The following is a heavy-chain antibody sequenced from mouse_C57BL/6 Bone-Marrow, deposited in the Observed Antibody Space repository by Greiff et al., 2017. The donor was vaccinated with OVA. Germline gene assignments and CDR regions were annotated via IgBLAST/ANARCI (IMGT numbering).Heavy chain of an antibody. D-gene: IGHD1-1*01. Sequence: QVQLQQPGAELVRPGPSVKLSCKASGYTFTSYWMHWVKQRPGQGLEWIGVIDPSDSYTNYNQKFKGKATLTVDTSSSTAYMQLSSLTSEDSAVYYCARRGDIATVSSGGYFDVWGTGTTVTVSS. CDR3: ARRGDIATVSSGGYFDV. J-gene: IGHJ1*03. V-gene: IGHV1-59*01. CDR2: IDPSDSYT. CDR1: GYTFTSYW.